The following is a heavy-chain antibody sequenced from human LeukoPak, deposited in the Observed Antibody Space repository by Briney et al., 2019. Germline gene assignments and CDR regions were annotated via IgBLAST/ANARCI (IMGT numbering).Heavy chain of an antibody. Sequence: ASVKVSCKASGYTFTGYYMHWVRQAPGQGLEWMGWINPNSGGTNYAQKFQGRVTMTRDTSIGTAYMELSRLRSDDTAVYYCARAKGMTTVTTVDYWGQGTLVTVSS. CDR3: ARAKGMTTVTTVDY. V-gene: IGHV1-2*02. CDR2: INPNSGGT. D-gene: IGHD4-17*01. J-gene: IGHJ4*02. CDR1: GYTFTGYY.